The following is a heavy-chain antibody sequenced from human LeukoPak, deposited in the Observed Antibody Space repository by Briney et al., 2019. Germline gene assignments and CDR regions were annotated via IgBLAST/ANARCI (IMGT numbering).Heavy chain of an antibody. CDR1: GFTFSSYS. D-gene: IGHD3-16*01. CDR2: INIDSSLM. CDR3: RRDLFDDYSLDY. V-gene: IGHV3-21*01. Sequence: KPGGSLRLSCAASGFTFSSYSMNWVRQAPGKGLEWVSSINIDSSLMFYAESVKGRFTISIDNARNSLYLQMNSWRPEDTAVYYCRRDLFDDYSLDYWGQGALVTVSS. J-gene: IGHJ4*02.